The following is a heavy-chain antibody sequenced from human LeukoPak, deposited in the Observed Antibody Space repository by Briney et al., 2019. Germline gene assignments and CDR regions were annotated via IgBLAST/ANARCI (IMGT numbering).Heavy chain of an antibody. CDR2: MNPNSGNT. CDR3: ARGMGIWYYDSSGLDFDY. J-gene: IGHJ4*02. CDR1: GYTFTGYY. D-gene: IGHD3-22*01. Sequence: ASVKVSCKASGYTFTGYYMHWVRQATGQGLEWMGWMNPNSGNTGYAQKFQGRVTMTRNTSISTAYMELSSLRSEDTAVYYCARGMGIWYYDSSGLDFDYWGQGTLVTVSS. V-gene: IGHV1-8*02.